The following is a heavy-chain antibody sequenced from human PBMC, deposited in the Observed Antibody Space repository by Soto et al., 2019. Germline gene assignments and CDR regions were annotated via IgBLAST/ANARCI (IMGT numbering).Heavy chain of an antibody. CDR1: GFTSSSYA. J-gene: IGHJ3*01. Sequence: GRSLRLSCAASGFTSSSYAMHWVRQAPAKGLEGWPVISYDGSNKYYADSVKGRFTISRDNSKNTLYLQMNSLRVDDTALYYYTTHADAFAFSLDTWCPARMITVWA. CDR2: ISYDGSNK. CDR3: TTHADAFAFSLDTWCPARMITV. D-gene: IGHD1-1*01. V-gene: IGHV3-30-3*01.